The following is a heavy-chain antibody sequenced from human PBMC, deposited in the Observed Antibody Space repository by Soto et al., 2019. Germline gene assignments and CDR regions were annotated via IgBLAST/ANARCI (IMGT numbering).Heavy chain of an antibody. CDR2: ISLSTNYI. J-gene: IGHJ6*02. V-gene: IGHV3-21*02. CDR3: ARDSRLRDRVVRRGFVGLDV. D-gene: IGHD3-10*01. Sequence: EVQLVESGGGLVKSGGSLRLSCAASRSTSSSCTMNWVRQAPGKGLEWVSSISLSTNYIYYADSVRGRFTTSRDTAKHSVYLQMSILRAEDTAVYYCARDSRLRDRVVRRGFVGLDVWGQGTTVTVSS. CDR1: RSTSSSCT.